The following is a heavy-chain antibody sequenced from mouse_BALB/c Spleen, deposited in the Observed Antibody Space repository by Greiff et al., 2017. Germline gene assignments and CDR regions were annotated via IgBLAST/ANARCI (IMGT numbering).Heavy chain of an antibody. V-gene: IGHV5-4*02. CDR2: ISDGGSYT. Sequence: EVKLMESGGGLVKPGGSLKLSCAASGFTFSDYYMYWVRQTPEKRLEWVATISDGGSYTYYPDSVKGRFTISRDNAKNNLYLQMSSLKSEDTAMYYCARGGNYGYFDYWGQGTTLTVSS. D-gene: IGHD2-1*01. J-gene: IGHJ2*01. CDR3: ARGGNYGYFDY. CDR1: GFTFSDYY.